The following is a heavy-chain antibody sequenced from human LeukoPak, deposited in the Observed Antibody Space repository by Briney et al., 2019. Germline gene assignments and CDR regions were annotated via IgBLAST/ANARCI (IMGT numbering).Heavy chain of an antibody. Sequence: GGSLRLSCAVSGFTFSDYGMHWVRQAPGKGLEWVAVIWHDGSNKYYADSVQGRFTISRDSSKNTLYLQMNSLRAEDTAVYYCAKDGDAGNSYYFYYMDVWGKGTTVTVSS. CDR2: IWHDGSNK. V-gene: IGHV3-33*06. CDR1: GFTFSDYG. J-gene: IGHJ6*03. CDR3: AKDGDAGNSYYFYYMDV. D-gene: IGHD1/OR15-1a*01.